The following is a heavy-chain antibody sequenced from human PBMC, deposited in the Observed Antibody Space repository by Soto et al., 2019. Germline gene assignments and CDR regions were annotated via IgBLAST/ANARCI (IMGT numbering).Heavy chain of an antibody. Sequence: ASVKVSCKVSGYTLTELSMHWVRQAPGKGLEWMGGFDPEDGETIYAQKFQGRVTMTEDTSTDTAYMELSSLRSEDTAVYYCATDHSSGRFGRLDPWGQGTLVTVSS. J-gene: IGHJ5*02. CDR1: GYTLTELS. CDR2: FDPEDGET. V-gene: IGHV1-24*01. CDR3: ATDHSSGRFGRLDP. D-gene: IGHD6-19*01.